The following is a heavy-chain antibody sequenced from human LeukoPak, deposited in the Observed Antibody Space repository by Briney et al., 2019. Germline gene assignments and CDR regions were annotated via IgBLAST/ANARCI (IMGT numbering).Heavy chain of an antibody. J-gene: IGHJ3*02. Sequence: TGGSLRLSCAASGFTFSNYAMNWVRQAPGKGLEWVAVISYDGINKYYADSVKGRFTISRDNSENTLYLQMNSLRAEDTSVYYCARGHITMVVRSAFDIWGQGTMVTVSS. D-gene: IGHD3-10*01. CDR1: GFTFSNYA. V-gene: IGHV3-30-3*01. CDR2: ISYDGINK. CDR3: ARGHITMVVRSAFDI.